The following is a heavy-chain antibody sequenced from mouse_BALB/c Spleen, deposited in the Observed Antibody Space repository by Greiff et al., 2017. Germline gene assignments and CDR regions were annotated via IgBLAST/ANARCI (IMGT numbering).Heavy chain of an antibody. Sequence: VQLHQSGPQLVRPGASVKISCKASGYSFTSYWMHWVKQRPGQGLEWIGMIDPSDSETRLNQKFKDKATLTVDKSSSTAYMQLSSPTSEDSAVYYCAAHGPHYFDYWGQGTTLTVSS. CDR3: AAHGPHYFDY. V-gene: IGHV1-74*01. J-gene: IGHJ2*01. CDR2: IDPSDSET. CDR1: GYSFTSYW.